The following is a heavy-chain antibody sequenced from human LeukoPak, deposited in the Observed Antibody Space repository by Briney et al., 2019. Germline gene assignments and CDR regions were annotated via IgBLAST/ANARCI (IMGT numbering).Heavy chain of an antibody. CDR2: IYHSGST. CDR1: GYSISSAYY. Sequence: PSETLSLTCTVSGYSISSAYYWGWIRQPPGKGLEWIGSIYHSGSTYYNPSLKSRVTISVDTSKNQFSLKLSSVTAADTAVYYCARERGGVDSIMITFGGVIDSWGQGTLVTVSS. J-gene: IGHJ5*02. CDR3: ARERGGVDSIMITFGGVIDS. V-gene: IGHV4-38-2*02. D-gene: IGHD3-16*01.